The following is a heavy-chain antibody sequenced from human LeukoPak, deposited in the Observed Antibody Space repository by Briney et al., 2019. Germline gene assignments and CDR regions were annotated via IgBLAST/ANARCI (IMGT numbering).Heavy chain of an antibody. CDR2: INAGNGNT. Sequence: ASVKVSCKVSGYTLTELSMHWVRQAPGQRLEWMGWINAGNGNTKYSQKFQGRVTITRDTSASTAYMELSSLRSEDTAVYYCARAEGSTRHYYGMDVWGQGTTVTVSS. CDR3: ARAEGSTRHYYGMDV. J-gene: IGHJ6*02. CDR1: GYTLTELS. V-gene: IGHV1-3*01. D-gene: IGHD2-2*01.